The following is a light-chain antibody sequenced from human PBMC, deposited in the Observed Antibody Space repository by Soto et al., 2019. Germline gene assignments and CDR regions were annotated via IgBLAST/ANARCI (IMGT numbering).Light chain of an antibody. CDR2: DVS. J-gene: IGLJ1*01. V-gene: IGLV2-14*01. CDR3: GSYTTSSNYV. CDR1: SSDVGAYNY. Sequence: QSVLTQPASVSGSPGQSITISCTGTSSDVGAYNYVSWYQQHPGKAPKLMIYDVSHRPSGVSHRFSGSKSGNTASRTISGLQAEDEADYYCGSYTTSSNYVFGTGTKVTVL.